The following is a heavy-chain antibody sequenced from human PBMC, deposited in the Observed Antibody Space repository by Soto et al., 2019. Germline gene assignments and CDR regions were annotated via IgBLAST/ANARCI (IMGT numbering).Heavy chain of an antibody. D-gene: IGHD2-2*01. CDR3: GTMPIVVEPAPMDV. CDR1: GFSISSGGYY. V-gene: IGHV4-30-4*02. Sequence: SDTLSLTCTFSGFSISSGGYYLSWIRQPPGKGLEWIGYIYYSGSTSYNASLKSRTSISADPSNNQFSLKLHSLTAADTAVYFCGTMPIVVEPAPMDVWGPGTSVTVSS. J-gene: IGHJ6*02. CDR2: IYYSGST.